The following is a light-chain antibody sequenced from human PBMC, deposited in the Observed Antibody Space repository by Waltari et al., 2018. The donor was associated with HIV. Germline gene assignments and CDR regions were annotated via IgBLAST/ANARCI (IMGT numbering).Light chain of an antibody. Sequence: DIQMTQSPSTLFASVGDRVTITCRASQNLRGWWAWYQQKPETAPKLLISRASSLERGVPSRFSGSGSGTEFTLTINSLQPDDFATYYCQQYNRFPQTFGHGTKLEIK. J-gene: IGKJ2*01. CDR3: QQYNRFPQT. V-gene: IGKV1-5*03. CDR2: RAS. CDR1: QNLRGW.